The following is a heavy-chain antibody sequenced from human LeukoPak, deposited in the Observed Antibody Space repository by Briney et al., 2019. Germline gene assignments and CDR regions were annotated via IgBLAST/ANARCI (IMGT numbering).Heavy chain of an antibody. CDR3: ARQTGSGLFILP. CDR2: IYYSGKT. J-gene: IGHJ4*02. CDR1: GGSISSSSYY. Sequence: SETLSLTCTVSGGSISSSSYYWGWIRQSPGKGLEWIGSIYYSGKTYYNSSLKSRVTISIDTSANLFSLKLNSVTAADTAFYFCARQTGSGLFILPGGQGTLVTVSS. D-gene: IGHD3/OR15-3a*01. V-gene: IGHV4-39*01.